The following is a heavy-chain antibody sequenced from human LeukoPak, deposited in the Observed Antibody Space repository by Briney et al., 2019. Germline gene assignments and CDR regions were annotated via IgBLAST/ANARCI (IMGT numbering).Heavy chain of an antibody. V-gene: IGHV4-34*01. D-gene: IGHD2-15*01. CDR1: GGSFSGYY. CDR3: ARGAIVVAQRSPNRAEYFQH. CDR2: INHSGST. Sequence: SETLSLTCAVYGGSFSGYYWSWLRQPPGKGLEWIGEINHSGSTNYNPSLKSRVTISVDTSKNQFSLKLSSVTAADTAVYYCARGAIVVAQRSPNRAEYFQHWGQGTLVTVSS. J-gene: IGHJ1*01.